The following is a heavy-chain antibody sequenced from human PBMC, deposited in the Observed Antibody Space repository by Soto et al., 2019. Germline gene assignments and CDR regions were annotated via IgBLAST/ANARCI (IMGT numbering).Heavy chain of an antibody. CDR1: GFTFSSYA. J-gene: IGHJ4*02. CDR2: ISGSGGSK. CDR3: VLFQSKNKDGSGGYYFDY. D-gene: IGHD6-19*01. V-gene: IGHV3-23*01. Sequence: GGSLRLSCAASGFTFSSYAMSWVRQAPGKGLEWVSAISGSGGSKYYADYVKGRFTISRDKSKNTLYLQMNSLRAEDTALFYCVLFQSKNKDGSGGYYFDYWDQETLVTVSS.